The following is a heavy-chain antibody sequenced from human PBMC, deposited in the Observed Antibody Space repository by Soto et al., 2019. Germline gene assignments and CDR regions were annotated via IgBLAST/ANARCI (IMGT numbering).Heavy chain of an antibody. V-gene: IGHV3-23*01. J-gene: IGHJ4*02. Sequence: EVQLLESGGDLVQPGGSLRLSCAASGFSFSNYAMSWVRQAPGKGLEWVSTITGSGGGTYFADSVKGRFTISRDNSKNTLFVQMNSLRAEDTAIYYCAKLSAAAGNYWGQGTLVTVSS. CDR3: AKLSAAAGNY. CDR1: GFSFSNYA. D-gene: IGHD6-13*01. CDR2: ITGSGGGT.